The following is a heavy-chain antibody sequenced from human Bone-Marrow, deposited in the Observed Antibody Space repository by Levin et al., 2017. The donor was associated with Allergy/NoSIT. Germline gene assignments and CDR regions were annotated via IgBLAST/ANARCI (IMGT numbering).Heavy chain of an antibody. CDR3: AGVRCSGTSCRLGYYYGMDV. Sequence: GGSLRLSCAASGFTFSTYSMNWVRQAPGKGLEWVSSISSSRSYIYFAESVKGRFTISRDNAKNSLYLQMKSLGDENTAVDYGAGVRCSGTSCRLGYYYGMDVWGQGTTVTVSS. D-gene: IGHD2-2*01. V-gene: IGHV3-21*01. CDR2: ISSSRSYI. J-gene: IGHJ6*02. CDR1: GFTFSTYS.